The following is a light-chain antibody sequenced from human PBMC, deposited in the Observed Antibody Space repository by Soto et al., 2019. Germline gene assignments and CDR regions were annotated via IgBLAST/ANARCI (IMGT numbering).Light chain of an antibody. Sequence: QSVLTQPPSVSEAPSQRVTISCSGSTSNVGNNAVSWYQQVPGKAPKLLMYYDDVLPSGVSDRFSGSKSGTSASLAISGLQSEDEADYYCAAWDDSLNVAVFGGGTQLTVL. CDR3: AAWDDSLNVAV. V-gene: IGLV1-36*01. J-gene: IGLJ7*01. CDR1: TSNVGNNA. CDR2: YDD.